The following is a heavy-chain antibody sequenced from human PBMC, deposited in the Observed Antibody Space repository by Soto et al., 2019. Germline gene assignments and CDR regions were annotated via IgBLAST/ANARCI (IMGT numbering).Heavy chain of an antibody. V-gene: IGHV3-15*01. CDR1: GFTFSNAW. CDR2: IKSKTDGGTT. Sequence: GGSLRLSCAASGFTFSNAWMSWVRQAPGKGLEWVGRIKSKTDGGTTDYAAPVKGRFTISRDDSKNTLYLQMNSLKTEDTAVYYCTTDMYYDILTGYYKGTFYYWGQGTLVTVSS. D-gene: IGHD3-9*01. J-gene: IGHJ4*02. CDR3: TTDMYYDILTGYYKGTFYY.